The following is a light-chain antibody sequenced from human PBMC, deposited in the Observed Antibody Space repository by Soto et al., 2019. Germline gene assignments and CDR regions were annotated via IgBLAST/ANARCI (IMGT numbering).Light chain of an antibody. J-gene: IGKJ2*01. CDR1: QSVSSTY. Sequence: EIVLTRPPVTLSLSQGERGTLSCRASQSVSSTYLAWYQQKPGQAPRLLIYGASSRATGIPDRFSGSGSATDFTLTISRLEPEDLAVYYCHQYGNSYTCGKG. CDR3: HQYGNSYT. V-gene: IGKV3-20*01. CDR2: GAS.